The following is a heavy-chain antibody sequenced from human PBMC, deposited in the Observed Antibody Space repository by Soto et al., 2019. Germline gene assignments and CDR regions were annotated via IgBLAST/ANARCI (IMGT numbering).Heavy chain of an antibody. CDR3: ARESEDLTSNFDY. CDR1: GFTFTRYS. V-gene: IGHV3-21*06. CDR2: ISSTTDYI. J-gene: IGHJ4*02. Sequence: GGSLRLSCAASGFTFTRYSMNWVRQAPGKGLEWVSSISSTTDYIYYGDSMKGRFTISRDNAKNSLYLEMNSLRAEDTAVYYCARESEDLTSNFDYWGQGTPVTVSS.